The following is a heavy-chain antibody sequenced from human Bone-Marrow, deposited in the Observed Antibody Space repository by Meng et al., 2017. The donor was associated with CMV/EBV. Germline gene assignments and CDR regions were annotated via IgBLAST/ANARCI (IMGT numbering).Heavy chain of an antibody. CDR3: AGGRYSSSWLFWSWFDP. D-gene: IGHD6-13*01. CDR2: ISYDGSNK. Sequence: GESLKISCAASGFTFSSYAMHWVRQAPGKGLEWVAVISYDGSNKYYADSVKGRFTISRDNSKNTLYLQMNSLRAEDTAVYYCAGGRYSSSWLFWSWFDPWGQGTLVTVSS. V-gene: IGHV3-30-3*01. CDR1: GFTFSSYA. J-gene: IGHJ5*02.